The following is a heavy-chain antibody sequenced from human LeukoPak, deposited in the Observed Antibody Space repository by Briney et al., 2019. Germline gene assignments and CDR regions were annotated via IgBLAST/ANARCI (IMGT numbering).Heavy chain of an antibody. D-gene: IGHD5/OR15-5a*01. CDR1: GFTFSSYS. CDR2: IRSSPSAM. V-gene: IGHV3-48*02. J-gene: IGHJ3*02. Sequence: PGGSLRLSCAASGFTFSSYSMNWVRQAPGKGLGWLSYIRSSPSAMSYADSVKGRFTISRDDVNNSLFLQMNSLRDEDTAVYYCVRDSVYAFDIWGPGTMVTVSS. CDR3: VRDSVYAFDI.